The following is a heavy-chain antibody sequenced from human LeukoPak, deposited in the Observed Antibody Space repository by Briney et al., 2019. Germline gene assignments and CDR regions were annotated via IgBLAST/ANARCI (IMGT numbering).Heavy chain of an antibody. J-gene: IGHJ4*02. Sequence: KSSETLSLTCTVSGGSISSYYWSWIRQPPGKGLEWIGYIYYSGSTNYNPSLKSRVTISVDTSKNQFSLKLSSVTAADTAVYYCARTRYCSSTTCCYFDYWGQGTLVTVSS. CDR3: ARTRYCSSTTCCYFDY. CDR1: GGSISSYY. CDR2: IYYSGST. V-gene: IGHV4-59*08. D-gene: IGHD2-2*01.